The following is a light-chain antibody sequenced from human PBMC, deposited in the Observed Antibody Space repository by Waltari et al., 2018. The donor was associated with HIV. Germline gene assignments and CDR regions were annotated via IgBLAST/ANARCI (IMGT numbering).Light chain of an antibody. CDR1: TLPKRN. V-gene: IGLV3-10*01. CDR2: DDN. J-gene: IGLJ3*02. Sequence: YELRQPPSVSVSPGQTATITCYGDTLPKRNAYWYPQKSGQAPLLVIYDDNKRPSGIPDRFSGSTSGTMATLTVSRAQVEDEGDYYCYSTDTTGYERVFGGGTKLTVL. CDR3: YSTDTTGYERV.